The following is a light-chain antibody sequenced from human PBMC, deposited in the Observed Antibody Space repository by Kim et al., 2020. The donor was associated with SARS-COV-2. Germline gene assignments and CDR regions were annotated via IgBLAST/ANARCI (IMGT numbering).Light chain of an antibody. V-gene: IGLV2-14*03. CDR2: DVN. CDR1: SGDIADYNS. CDR3: TSYTVRTWV. J-gene: IGLJ3*02. Sequence: QSALTQPASVSGSPGQSITISCTGTSGDIADYNSVSWYQQHPGKAPNLLIYDVNKRPSGISNRFSGSKSGDTASLTISGLQAEDEADYYCTSYTVRTWVFGGGTKVTVL.